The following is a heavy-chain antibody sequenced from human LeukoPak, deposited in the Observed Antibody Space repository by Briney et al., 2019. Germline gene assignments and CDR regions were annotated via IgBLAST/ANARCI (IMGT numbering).Heavy chain of an antibody. CDR3: ATLRGSSSAVFDY. CDR1: CASISSDY. J-gene: IGHJ4*02. D-gene: IGHD2-2*01. CDR2: IHYSGAT. Sequence: SETLSLTCTVSCASISSDYSSWIRQHPRKGLEWIGYIHYSGATNYSPSLNSRVTISIDTSKNQFSLNLRSVTAADTAVYYCATLRGSSSAVFDYWGQGTLVTVSS. V-gene: IGHV4-59*08.